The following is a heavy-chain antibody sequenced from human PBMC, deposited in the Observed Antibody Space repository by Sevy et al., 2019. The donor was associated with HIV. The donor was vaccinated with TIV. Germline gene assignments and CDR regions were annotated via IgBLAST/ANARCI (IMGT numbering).Heavy chain of an antibody. D-gene: IGHD6-13*01. J-gene: IGHJ4*02. CDR3: VRAIGAAGSY. V-gene: IGHV3-7*01. CDR2: IKEDGSVK. Sequence: GGSLRLSCEASGFTFSNYWMSWVRQAPGKGLEWVANIKEDGSVKYYVDSVKGRFTISRDNAKNSVYLQMNTLRAEDTALHYCVRAIGAAGSYWGQGTLVTVSS. CDR1: GFTFSNYW.